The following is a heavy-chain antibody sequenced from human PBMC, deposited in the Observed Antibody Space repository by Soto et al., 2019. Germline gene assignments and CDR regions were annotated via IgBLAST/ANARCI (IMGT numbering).Heavy chain of an antibody. V-gene: IGHV1-69*06. CDR2: IIPIFGTA. CDR1: GGTFSSYA. Sequence: SVKVSCKTSGGTFSSYAISWVLQAPGQGLEWMGGIIPIFGTANYAQKFQGRVTITADKSTSTAYMELSSLRSEDTAVYYCATRAPYYYDSSAPFDYWGQGTLVTVSS. CDR3: ATRAPYYYDSSAPFDY. D-gene: IGHD3-22*01. J-gene: IGHJ4*02.